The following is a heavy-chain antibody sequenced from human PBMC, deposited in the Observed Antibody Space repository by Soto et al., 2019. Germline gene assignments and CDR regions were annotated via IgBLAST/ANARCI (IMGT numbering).Heavy chain of an antibody. CDR1: GFTFSSYW. J-gene: IGHJ4*02. CDR2: ITNDGSST. V-gene: IGHV3-74*03. Sequence: EVQLVESGGGLVQPGGSLRLSCAASGFTFSSYWMHWVRQVPGKGLVWVSRITNDGSSTTYADAVKGRFTTSRDNAKNPLYLEMNSLRAEDTAVYYCARVGVAGCDYWGQGTLVTVSS. D-gene: IGHD6-19*01. CDR3: ARVGVAGCDY.